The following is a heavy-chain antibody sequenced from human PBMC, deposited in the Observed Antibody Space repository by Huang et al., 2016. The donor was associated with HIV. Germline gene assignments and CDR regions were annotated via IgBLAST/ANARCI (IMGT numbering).Heavy chain of an antibody. D-gene: IGHD3-22*01. V-gene: IGHV3-33*04. CDR3: ARGDYYDSSGYHPGYFDY. Sequence: VQLIESGGGVVKPGKSLRLSCAPSGFILSNYGMHWVRQAPGKGLKWVAFIRNDGMKKNYADSVRGRFTVGRDNGNNTLFLQMRSLGVDDTAVYYCARGDYYDSSGYHPGYFDYWGQGILVTVSS. CDR1: GFILSNYG. J-gene: IGHJ4*02. CDR2: IRNDGMKK.